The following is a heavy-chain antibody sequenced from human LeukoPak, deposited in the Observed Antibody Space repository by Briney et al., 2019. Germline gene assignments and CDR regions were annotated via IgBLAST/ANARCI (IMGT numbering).Heavy chain of an antibody. CDR3: ARDTHCSSTSCYNAFDI. CDR1: GFTFSSYS. Sequence: GGSLRLSCTASGFTFSSYSMNWVRQAPGKGLEWVSSISSSSTYIYYADSLKGRFTISIDNAKNSLSLQMNSLRAEDTAVYYCARDTHCSSTSCYNAFDIWGQGTMVTVSS. V-gene: IGHV3-21*01. D-gene: IGHD2-2*02. CDR2: ISSSSTYI. J-gene: IGHJ3*02.